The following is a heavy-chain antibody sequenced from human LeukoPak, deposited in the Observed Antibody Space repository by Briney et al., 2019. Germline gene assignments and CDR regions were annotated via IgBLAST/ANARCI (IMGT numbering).Heavy chain of an antibody. Sequence: GGSLKLSCAASGFTFSSYWMSWVRQAPGKGLEWVANIKQDGSEKYYVDSVKGRFTISRDNAKNSLYLQMNSLRAEDTAVYYCARGQKGYCSSTSCQKLDYWGQGTLVTVSS. CDR3: ARGQKGYCSSTSCQKLDY. CDR2: IKQDGSEK. D-gene: IGHD2-2*01. CDR1: GFTFSSYW. J-gene: IGHJ4*02. V-gene: IGHV3-7*01.